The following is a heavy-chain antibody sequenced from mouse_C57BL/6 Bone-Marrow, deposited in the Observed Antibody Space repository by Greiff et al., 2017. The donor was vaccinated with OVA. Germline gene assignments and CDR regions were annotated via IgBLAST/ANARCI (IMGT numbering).Heavy chain of an antibody. V-gene: IGHV1-81*01. CDR1: GYTFTSYG. J-gene: IGHJ2*01. CDR3: ARSRVYYYGSSPLGY. CDR2: IYPRSGNT. D-gene: IGHD1-1*01. Sequence: VQLQQSGAELARPGASVKLSCKASGYTFTSYGISWVKQRTGQGLEWIGEIYPRSGNTYYNEKFKGKATLTADKSSSTAYMELRSLTSEDSAVYFCARSRVYYYGSSPLGYWGQGTTLTVSS.